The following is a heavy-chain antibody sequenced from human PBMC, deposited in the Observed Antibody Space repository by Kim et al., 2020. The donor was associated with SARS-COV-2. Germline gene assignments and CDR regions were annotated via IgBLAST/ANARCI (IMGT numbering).Heavy chain of an antibody. Sequence: SETLSLTCTVSGGSISSYYWSWIRQPPGKGLEWIGYINYSGSTNYNPSLKSRVTISVDTSKNQFSLKLSSVTAADTAAYYCARLAPTAMGYYYYGMDVWG. CDR1: GGSISSYY. CDR3: ARLAPTAMGYYYYGMDV. J-gene: IGHJ6*01. V-gene: IGHV4-59*08. D-gene: IGHD5-18*01. CDR2: INYSGST.